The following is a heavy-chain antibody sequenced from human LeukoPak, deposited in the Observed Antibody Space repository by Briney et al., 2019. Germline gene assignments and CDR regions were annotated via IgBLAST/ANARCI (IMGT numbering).Heavy chain of an antibody. CDR2: ISGSGGST. Sequence: GGSLRLSCAASGFTFSSYAMSWVRQAPGKGLEWVSAISGSGGSTYYADSVKGRFTISRDNSKNTLYLQMNSLRAEDTAVYYCAKYVDSSGWYVNFDYWSQGTLVTVSS. D-gene: IGHD6-19*01. V-gene: IGHV3-23*01. J-gene: IGHJ4*02. CDR3: AKYVDSSGWYVNFDY. CDR1: GFTFSSYA.